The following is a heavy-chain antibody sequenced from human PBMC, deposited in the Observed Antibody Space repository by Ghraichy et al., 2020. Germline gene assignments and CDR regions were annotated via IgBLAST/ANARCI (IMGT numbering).Heavy chain of an antibody. J-gene: IGHJ4*02. D-gene: IGHD3-9*01. Sequence: GGSLRLSCAPSGFTFSHFAMSWVRQAPGKGLEWVSSISGSGGRTYYADSVKGRFTISRDNSKSTLYLQMNSLGADDTAVYFCSKSRYYDILTLIYWGQGTLVTVSS. CDR1: GFTFSHFA. CDR3: SKSRYYDILTLIY. V-gene: IGHV3-23*01. CDR2: ISGSGGRT.